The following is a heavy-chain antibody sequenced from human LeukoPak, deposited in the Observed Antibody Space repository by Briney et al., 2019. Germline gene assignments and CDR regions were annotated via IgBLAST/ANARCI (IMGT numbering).Heavy chain of an antibody. CDR2: LTDSGDAT. J-gene: IGHJ4*02. V-gene: IGHV3-23*01. CDR3: ANGIDSTGYYPFDY. CDR1: GFTFSHYA. Sequence: GGSLRLSCAVSGFTFSHYAMSWVRQAPGTGLEWVGSLTDSGDATYYADSVKGRFTISRDNSKNTVYLQMNSLRAEDTAVYYCANGIDSTGYYPFDYWGQGTLVTVSS. D-gene: IGHD3-22*01.